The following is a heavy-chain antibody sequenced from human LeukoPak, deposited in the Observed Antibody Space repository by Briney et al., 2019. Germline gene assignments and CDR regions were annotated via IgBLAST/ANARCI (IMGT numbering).Heavy chain of an antibody. CDR3: AKPSRGSITIFGVVIDY. CDR2: ISGSGGST. V-gene: IGHV3-23*01. J-gene: IGHJ4*02. CDR1: GFTFSSYA. D-gene: IGHD3-3*01. Sequence: GGSLRLSCAASGFTFSSYAMSWVRQAPGKGLERVSAISGSGGSTYYADSVKGRFTISRDNSKNTLYLQMNSLRAEDTAVYYCAKPSRGSITIFGVVIDYWGQGTLVTVSS.